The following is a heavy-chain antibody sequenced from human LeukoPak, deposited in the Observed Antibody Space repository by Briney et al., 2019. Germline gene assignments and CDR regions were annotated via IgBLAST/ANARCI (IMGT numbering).Heavy chain of an antibody. D-gene: IGHD3-10*01. CDR3: ARVPLSGPGYYGMDV. V-gene: IGHV3-74*01. Sequence: GGSLRLSCAASGFTFRSYWMHWVRQVPGKGLVWASRINGDGSSTSYADSAKGRFTISRDNAKNTLHLQMNSLRAEDTAVCYCARVPLSGPGYYGMDVWGQGTTVTVSS. J-gene: IGHJ6*02. CDR2: INGDGSST. CDR1: GFTFRSYW.